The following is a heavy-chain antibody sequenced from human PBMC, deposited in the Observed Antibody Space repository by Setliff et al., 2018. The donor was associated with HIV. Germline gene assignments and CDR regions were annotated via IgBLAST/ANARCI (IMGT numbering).Heavy chain of an antibody. V-gene: IGHV4-59*04. J-gene: IGHJ4*02. D-gene: IGHD5-12*01. CDR2: IYHTGSS. CDR1: GFTFSSYTT. CDR3: ASDISPDDGYNRLHYFDY. Sequence: PWGSLRLSCAPSGFTFSSYTTNWVRQAPGKGLEWIGNIYHTGSSYYNPSLNDRATISLDTSKNQFSLRLNSVTAADTAVYYCASDISPDDGYNRLHYFDYWGQGT.